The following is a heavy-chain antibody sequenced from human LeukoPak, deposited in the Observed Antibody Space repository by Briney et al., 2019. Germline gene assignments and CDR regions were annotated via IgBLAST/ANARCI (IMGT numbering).Heavy chain of an antibody. D-gene: IGHD5-18*01. Sequence: AAVKVSFMASGYTFTDYYMHWVRQARGQGGEWMGWINPNSGGTNYAQKFQGRVTMTRDTSISTAYMELSRLRSDDTAVYYCARGSAMVTTYRGGNWFDPWGQGTLVTVSS. CDR2: INPNSGGT. J-gene: IGHJ5*02. CDR1: GYTFTDYY. CDR3: ARGSAMVTTYRGGNWFDP. V-gene: IGHV1-2*02.